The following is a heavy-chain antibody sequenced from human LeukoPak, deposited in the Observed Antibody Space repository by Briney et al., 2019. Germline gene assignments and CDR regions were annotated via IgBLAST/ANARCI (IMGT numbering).Heavy chain of an antibody. V-gene: IGHV4-59*08. CDR2: IYYSGST. CDR3: ARVGSGSYFSRRPSHFDY. Sequence: PSETLSLTCTVPGGSISSDYWSWIRQPPRKGLEWSGYIYYSGSTNYNPSLTSRVTISVDTSKNQFSLRLRSVTAAGTAVYFCARVGSGSYFSRRPSHFDYCGERNLVTVSS. D-gene: IGHD1-26*01. CDR1: GGSISSDY. J-gene: IGHJ4*02.